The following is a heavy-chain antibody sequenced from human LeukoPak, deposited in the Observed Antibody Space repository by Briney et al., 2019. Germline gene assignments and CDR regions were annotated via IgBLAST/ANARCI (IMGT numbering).Heavy chain of an antibody. D-gene: IGHD2-15*01. J-gene: IGHJ4*02. CDR2: ISSTTSYI. CDR3: ARDLYCSGGSCYSLDY. CDR1: GFTFSSYS. Sequence: GGSLRLSCAASGFTFSSYSMNWVRQAPGKGLEWVSSISSTTSYISYADSVKARFTISRDNAKNSLYLQMNSLRAEDTAVYYCARDLYCSGGSCYSLDYWGQGTLVTVSS. V-gene: IGHV3-21*01.